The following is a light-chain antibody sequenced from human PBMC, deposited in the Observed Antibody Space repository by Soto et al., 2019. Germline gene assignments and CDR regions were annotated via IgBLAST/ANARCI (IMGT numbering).Light chain of an antibody. CDR2: KAS. V-gene: IGKV1-5*03. CDR1: QSISSW. CDR3: QQYSSYST. Sequence: DIQMTQSPSTLSTSVGDRVTITCRASQSISSWLAWYQQKPGKAPKLLIYKASTLESGVTSRFSGSGSGTEFTLTISSLQPDDLATYYCQQYSSYSTFGQGTKLEIK. J-gene: IGKJ2*01.